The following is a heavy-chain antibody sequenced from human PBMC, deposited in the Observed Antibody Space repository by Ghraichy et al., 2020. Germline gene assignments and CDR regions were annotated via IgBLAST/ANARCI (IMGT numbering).Heavy chain of an antibody. CDR3: ASWVVSEEGNWFDP. D-gene: IGHD4-23*01. J-gene: IGHJ5*02. V-gene: IGHV4-34*01. CDR2: INHSGST. CDR1: GGSFSGYY. Sequence: SETLSLTCAVYGGSFSGYYWSWIRQPPGKGLEWIGEINHSGSTNYNPSLKSRVTISVDTSKNQFSLKLSSVTAADTAVYYCASWVVSEEGNWFDPWGQGTLVTVSS.